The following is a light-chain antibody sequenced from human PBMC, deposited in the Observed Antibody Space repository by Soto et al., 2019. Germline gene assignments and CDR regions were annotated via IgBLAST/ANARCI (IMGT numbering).Light chain of an antibody. V-gene: IGKV3-20*01. CDR1: QSVSSSY. J-gene: IGKJ5*01. CDR2: GAS. CDR3: QQYGSSSIT. Sequence: EIVLTQSPGTLSLSPGERATLSCRASQSVSSSYLAWYQQKPGQAPRPLIYGASSRATGIPDRFSGSGSGTDFTLTISRLEPGDFAVYYCQQYGSSSITFGQGTRLEIK.